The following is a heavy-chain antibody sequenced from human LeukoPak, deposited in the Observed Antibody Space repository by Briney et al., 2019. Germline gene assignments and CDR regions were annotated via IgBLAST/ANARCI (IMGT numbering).Heavy chain of an antibody. CDR3: AKDTASSGWYP. V-gene: IGHV1-69*04. J-gene: IGHJ5*02. D-gene: IGHD6-19*01. CDR1: GGTFSSYA. Sequence: SVKVSCKASGGTFSSYAISWVRQAPGQGLEWMGRIIPIFGIANYAQKFQGRVTITADKSTSTAYMELSSLRAEDTAVYYCAKDTASSGWYPWGQGTLVTVSS. CDR2: IIPIFGIA.